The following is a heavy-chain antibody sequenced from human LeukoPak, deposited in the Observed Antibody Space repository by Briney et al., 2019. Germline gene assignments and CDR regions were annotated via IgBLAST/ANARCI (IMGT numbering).Heavy chain of an antibody. D-gene: IGHD1-7*01. Sequence: SETLSLTCTVSAGSINTYFWTWVRQPAGKGLEWIGRISGSWTAYYNPSLESRVTISLDTANNQLFLRMTSVSAADTAVYYCARGTELTRTSGHYSFDYWGQGTLVSVSS. CDR2: ISGSWTA. J-gene: IGHJ4*02. CDR1: AGSINTYF. V-gene: IGHV4-4*07. CDR3: ARGTELTRTSGHYSFDY.